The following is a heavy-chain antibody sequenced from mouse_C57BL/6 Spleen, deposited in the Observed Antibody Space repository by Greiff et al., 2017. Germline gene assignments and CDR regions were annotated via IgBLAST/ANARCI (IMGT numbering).Heavy chain of an antibody. CDR2: ISDGGSYT. CDR3: ARDYGSSYRLRYAMDY. CDR1: GFTFSSYA. J-gene: IGHJ4*01. D-gene: IGHD1-1*01. V-gene: IGHV5-4*01. Sequence: EVKLMESGGGLVKPGGSLKLSCAASGFTFSSYAMSWVRQTPEKRLEWVATISDGGSYTYYPDNVKGRFTISRDNAKNNLYLQMSHLKSEDTAMYYCARDYGSSYRLRYAMDYWGQGTSVTVSS.